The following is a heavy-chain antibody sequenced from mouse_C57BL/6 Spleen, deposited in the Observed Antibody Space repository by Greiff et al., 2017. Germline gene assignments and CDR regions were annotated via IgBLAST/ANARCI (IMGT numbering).Heavy chain of an antibody. J-gene: IGHJ2*01. V-gene: IGHV1-72*01. Sequence: QVQLQQPGAELVKPGASVKLSCKASGYTFTSYWMHWVKQRPGRGLGWIGRIDPNGGGTKYNEKFKSKATLTVDKPSSTAYMQRSSLTSEDSAVYYCARSDCDSSDGYWGQGTTLTVAA. CDR2: IDPNGGGT. CDR3: ARSDCDSSDGY. D-gene: IGHD1-1*01. CDR1: GYTFTSYW.